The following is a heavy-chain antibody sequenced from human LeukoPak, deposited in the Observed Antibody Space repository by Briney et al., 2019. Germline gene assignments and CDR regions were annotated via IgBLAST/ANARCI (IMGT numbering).Heavy chain of an antibody. CDR3: ARDYGKMRMGVPRVNPLGY. J-gene: IGHJ4*02. Sequence: GASVKVSCKASGYTFTGYYMHWVRQAPGQGLEWMGWISAYNGNTNYAQKLQGRVTMTTDTSTSTAYMELRSLRSDDTAVYYCARDYGKMRMGVPRVNPLGYWGQGTLVTVSS. D-gene: IGHD3-16*01. V-gene: IGHV1-18*04. CDR1: GYTFTGYY. CDR2: ISAYNGNT.